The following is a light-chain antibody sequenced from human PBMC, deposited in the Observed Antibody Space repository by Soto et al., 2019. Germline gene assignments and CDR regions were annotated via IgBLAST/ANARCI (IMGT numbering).Light chain of an antibody. J-gene: IGKJ5*01. Sequence: EIVFSQSPATLSLSPGERATLSCRASQSVSSYLAWYQQKPGQAPRLLIYDASNRATGIPARFSGSGSGTDFTLTISSLEPEDFAVYYCQHQITFGQGTRLEIK. V-gene: IGKV3-11*01. CDR2: DAS. CDR1: QSVSSY. CDR3: QHQIT.